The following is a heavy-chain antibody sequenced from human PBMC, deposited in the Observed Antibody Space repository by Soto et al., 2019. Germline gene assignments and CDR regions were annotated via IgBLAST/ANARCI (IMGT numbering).Heavy chain of an antibody. CDR3: ARVWGGAFDI. V-gene: IGHV4-59*01. J-gene: IGHJ3*02. CDR1: GGSISSYY. D-gene: IGHD3-10*01. CDR2: IYYSGST. Sequence: SETLSLTCTVSGGSISSYYWSWIRQPPGKGLEWIGYIYYSGSTNYNPSLKSRVTISVDTSKNQFSLKLSSVTAADTAVYYCARVWGGAFDIWGQGTMGTVSS.